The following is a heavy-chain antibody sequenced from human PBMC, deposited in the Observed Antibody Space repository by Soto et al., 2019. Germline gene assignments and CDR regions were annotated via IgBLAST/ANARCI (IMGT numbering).Heavy chain of an antibody. V-gene: IGHV4-31*03. CDR1: NGSISSDGYY. CDR3: ARGFRTTAGWFDA. J-gene: IGHJ5*02. CDR2: RYYTGSD. Sequence: QVQLQQSGPGLVKPSQTLSLSCSVSNGSISSDGYYWTWVRQHPGKGLEWIGYRYYTGSDYYNRSLNGRVSISVDTAENKFYLTLTSVTAADTAVYYCARGFRTTAGWFDAWGQGALVTVSS. D-gene: IGHD6-13*01.